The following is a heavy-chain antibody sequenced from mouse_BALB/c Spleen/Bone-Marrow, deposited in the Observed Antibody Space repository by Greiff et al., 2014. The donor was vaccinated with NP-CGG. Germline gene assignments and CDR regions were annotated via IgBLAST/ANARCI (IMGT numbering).Heavy chain of an antibody. CDR2: ITNGGDNT. CDR3: VRHKNYYAMDY. CDR1: GFAFSRYD. J-gene: IGHJ4*01. V-gene: IGHV5-12-1*01. Sequence: EVELMESGGGLVKPGGPLKLSCAASGFAFSRYDMSWVRQTPEKRLEWVAYITNGGDNTYYPDTVKGRFTISRDNAKNTLYLQMSSLKSEDTAMYYCVRHKNYYAMDYWGQGTSVTVSS.